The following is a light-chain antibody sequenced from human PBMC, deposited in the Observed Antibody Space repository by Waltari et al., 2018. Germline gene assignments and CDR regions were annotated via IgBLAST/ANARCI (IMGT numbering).Light chain of an antibody. CDR2: AAS. J-gene: IGKJ1*01. CDR3: QQSYSGPPA. Sequence: DIQMTQSPSSVSASVGDRVTITCRTSQNITTYLNWYQQRPGKAPNLLIHAASSLKSGVPSRFGGSGSGADFTLTITSLQPEDFATYYCQQSYSGPPAFGQGTKVEVK. V-gene: IGKV1-39*01. CDR1: QNITTY.